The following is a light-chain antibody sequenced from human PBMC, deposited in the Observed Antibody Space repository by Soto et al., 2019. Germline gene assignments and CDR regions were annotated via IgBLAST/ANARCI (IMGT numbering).Light chain of an antibody. CDR2: DVS. CDR1: SSDVGSYNY. J-gene: IGLJ3*02. Sequence: QSALTQPRSVSGSPGQSVTISCTGTSSDVGSYNYVSWYQQHPGKAPKLMISDVSKRPSGVPDRFSGSKSGNTASLTISGLQTEDEADYYCCSYAGRYTWVFGGGTKVTVL. CDR3: CSYAGRYTWV. V-gene: IGLV2-11*01.